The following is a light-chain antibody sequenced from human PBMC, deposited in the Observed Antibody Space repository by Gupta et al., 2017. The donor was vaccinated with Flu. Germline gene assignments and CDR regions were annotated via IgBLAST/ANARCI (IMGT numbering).Light chain of an antibody. V-gene: IGLV2-14*01. CDR1: SSDIGAYNY. J-gene: IGLJ3*02. CDR2: EVS. Sequence: QSALTPPASVSGSPGPSITISCPGTSSDIGAYNYVSWYQQYPGKVPKLLIYEVSYRPSGISDRFSGSKSGNTASLTISGLQADDEADYYCSSYTGSVTVFGGGTKLTVL. CDR3: SSYTGSVTV.